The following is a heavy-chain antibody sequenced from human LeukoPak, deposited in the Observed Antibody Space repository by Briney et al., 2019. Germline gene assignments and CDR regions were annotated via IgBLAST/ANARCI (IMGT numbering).Heavy chain of an antibody. Sequence: SVKVSCKASGGTFSSYAISLVRQAPGQGLEWMGGIIPIFGTANYAQKLQGRVTITADESTSTAYMELSSLRSEDTAVYYYARGYCSSTSGYQAVYYFDYWGQGTLVTVSS. CDR1: GGTFSSYA. D-gene: IGHD2-2*01. CDR2: IIPIFGTA. CDR3: ARGYCSSTSGYQAVYYFDY. V-gene: IGHV1-69*13. J-gene: IGHJ4*02.